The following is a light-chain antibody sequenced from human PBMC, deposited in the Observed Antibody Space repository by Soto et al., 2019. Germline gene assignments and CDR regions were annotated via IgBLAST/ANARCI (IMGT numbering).Light chain of an antibody. CDR1: SSDVGGYDY. V-gene: IGLV2-14*01. CDR3: LSKRSDTTEV. Sequence: QSALTQPASVSGSPGQSITISCTGTSSDVGGYDYVSWYQQHPGKAPKLIIYEVSNRPSGVSNRFSGSKSGNTDSLTISGLQAEDEADYYCLSKRSDTTEVFGTGTKLTVL. J-gene: IGLJ1*01. CDR2: EVS.